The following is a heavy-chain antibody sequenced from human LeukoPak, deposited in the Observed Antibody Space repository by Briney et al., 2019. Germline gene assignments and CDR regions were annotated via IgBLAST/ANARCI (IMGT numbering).Heavy chain of an antibody. CDR3: ARRHYEILSGYPS. V-gene: IGHV4-38-2*02. D-gene: IGHD3-9*01. J-gene: IGHJ4*02. CDR1: GYSISSDYY. CDR2: VYHSGST. Sequence: SETLSLTCTVSGYSISSDYYWGWIRQPPGKGLEWIGTVYHSGSTYYNPSLKSRVTISVDTSKNQFSLNLSSVTAADTAVYYCARRHYEILSGYPSWGQGILVTVSS.